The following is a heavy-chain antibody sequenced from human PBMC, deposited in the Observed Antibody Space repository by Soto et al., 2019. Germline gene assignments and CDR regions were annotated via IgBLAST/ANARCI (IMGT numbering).Heavy chain of an antibody. D-gene: IGHD6-13*01. V-gene: IGHV3-30*04. J-gene: IGHJ6*02. CDR1: GFTFSSFA. Sequence: QEQLVESGGGVVQPGRSLRLSCVASGFTFSSFAMHWVRQAPGKGLEWVAVMSYDGRNKNYADSVKGRVTISRDNSKNTLYLHMNSLRAEDTAVYYCAKVKGIAAGWGMDVWGQGTAVTVSS. CDR3: AKVKGIAAGWGMDV. CDR2: MSYDGRNK.